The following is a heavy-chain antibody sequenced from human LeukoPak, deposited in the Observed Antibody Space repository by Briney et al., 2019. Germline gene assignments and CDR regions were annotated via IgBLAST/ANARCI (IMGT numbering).Heavy chain of an antibody. J-gene: IGHJ6*02. CDR3: AIPPLSGTGSSRPLAGMDV. D-gene: IGHD3-10*01. CDR1: GFSFSSYS. V-gene: IGHV3-48*04. CDR2: ISHTGTPV. Sequence: GGSLRLSCAASGFSFSSYSMNWVRQAPGKGLEWVSYISHTGTPVSYADSVKGRFTISRDNARNSLYLQMYSPRAEDTAVYYCAIPPLSGTGSSRPLAGMDVWGQGTTVTVSS.